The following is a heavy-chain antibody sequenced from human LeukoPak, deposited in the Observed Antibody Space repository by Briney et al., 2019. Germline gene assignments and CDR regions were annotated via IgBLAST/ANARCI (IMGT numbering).Heavy chain of an antibody. CDR3: ARGRAVAGTYGYFDY. CDR1: GGSISSYY. Sequence: SDTLSLTCTVSGGSISSYYWSWIRQPPGQGLEWIGYIYYSGSTNYNPSLKSRVTISVDTSKNQFSLKLSSVTAADTAVYYCARGRAVAGTYGYFDYWGQGTLVTVSS. J-gene: IGHJ4*02. V-gene: IGHV4-59*07. D-gene: IGHD6-19*01. CDR2: IYYSGST.